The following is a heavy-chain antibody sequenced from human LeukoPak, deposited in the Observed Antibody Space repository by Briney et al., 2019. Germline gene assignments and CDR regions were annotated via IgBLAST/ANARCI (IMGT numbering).Heavy chain of an antibody. V-gene: IGHV1-69*05. CDR2: IIPIFGTA. Sequence: ASVKVSCKASGGTFSSYAISWVRQAPGQGLEWMGGIIPIFGTANYAQKFQGRVTLTRDMSTSTDYLELSSLRSEDTAVYYCARDNSVRDETWWFNPWGQGTLVTVSS. CDR1: GGTFSSYA. CDR3: ARDNSVRDETWWFNP. D-gene: IGHD5-24*01. J-gene: IGHJ5*02.